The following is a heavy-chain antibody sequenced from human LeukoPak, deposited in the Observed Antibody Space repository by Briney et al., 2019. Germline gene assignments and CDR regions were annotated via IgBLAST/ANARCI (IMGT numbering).Heavy chain of an antibody. Sequence: PGGSLRLSCAASGFTFSNYAMSWVRQAPGKGLEWVSSISSSSSYIYYADSVKGRFTISRDNAKNSLYLQMNSLRAEDTAVYYCARGGTTGTTVDDYWGQGTLVTVSS. J-gene: IGHJ4*02. CDR3: ARGGTTGTTVDDY. D-gene: IGHD1-1*01. V-gene: IGHV3-21*01. CDR1: GFTFSNYA. CDR2: ISSSSSYI.